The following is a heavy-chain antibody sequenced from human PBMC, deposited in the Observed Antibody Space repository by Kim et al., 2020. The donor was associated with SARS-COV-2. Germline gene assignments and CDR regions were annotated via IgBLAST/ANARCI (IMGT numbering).Heavy chain of an antibody. CDR3: ARGPGGPADY. CDR2: INHSGST. J-gene: IGHJ4*02. Sequence: SETLSLTCAVYGGSFSGYYWSWIRQPPGKGLEWIGEINHSGSTNYNPSLKSRVTISVDTSKNQFSLKLSSVTAADTAVYYCARGPGGPADYWGQGTLVTV. V-gene: IGHV4-34*01. CDR1: GGSFSGYY. D-gene: IGHD2-15*01.